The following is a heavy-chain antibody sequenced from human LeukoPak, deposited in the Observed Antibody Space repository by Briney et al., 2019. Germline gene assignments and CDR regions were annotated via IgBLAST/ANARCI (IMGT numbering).Heavy chain of an antibody. D-gene: IGHD1-26*01. CDR3: ARGSYSQYYFDY. CDR2: ISYDGSNK. Sequence: PGGSLRLSCAASGFTFSSYGMHWVRQAPGKGLEWVAVISYDGSNKYYADSVKGRFTISRDNSKNTLYLQMNSLRAEDTAVYYCARGSYSQYYFDYWGQGTLVTVSS. CDR1: GFTFSSYG. V-gene: IGHV3-30*03. J-gene: IGHJ4*02.